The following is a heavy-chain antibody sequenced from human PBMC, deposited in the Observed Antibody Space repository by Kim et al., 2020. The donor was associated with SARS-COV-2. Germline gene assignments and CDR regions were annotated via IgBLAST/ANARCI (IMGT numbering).Heavy chain of an antibody. CDR3: ARDPTYDFWSGYPYYYYGMDV. D-gene: IGHD3-3*01. J-gene: IGHJ6*02. Sequence: SETLSLTCTVSGGSISSYYWSWIRQPAGKGLEWIGRIYTSGSTNYNPSLKSRVTMSVDTSKNQFSLKLSSVTAADTAVYYCARDPTYDFWSGYPYYYYGMDVWGQGTTVTVSS. CDR2: IYTSGST. V-gene: IGHV4-4*07. CDR1: GGSISSYY.